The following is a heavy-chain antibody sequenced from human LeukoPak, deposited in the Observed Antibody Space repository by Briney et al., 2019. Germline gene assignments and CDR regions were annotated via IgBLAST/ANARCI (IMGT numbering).Heavy chain of an antibody. CDR1: GFTFSRDG. V-gene: IGHV3-49*04. D-gene: IGHD2-15*01. J-gene: IGHJ5*02. Sequence: PGGSLRLSCAASGFTFSRDGMSWVRQAPGRGLEWVGFIRSKAFGGTTDYAASVKGRFTISRDDSKSIVYLQMNSLKTEDTAMYYCSRDGGVVVAATIYWFDPWGQGTLVTVSS. CDR3: SRDGGVVVAATIYWFDP. CDR2: IRSKAFGGTT.